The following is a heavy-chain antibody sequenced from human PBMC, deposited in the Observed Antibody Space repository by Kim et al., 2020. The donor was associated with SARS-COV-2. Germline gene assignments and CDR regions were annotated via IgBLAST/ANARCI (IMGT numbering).Heavy chain of an antibody. CDR3: AREPGIAAAAP. J-gene: IGHJ5*02. D-gene: IGHD6-13*01. V-gene: IGHV3-33*05. CDR2: ISYDGSNK. CDR1: GFTFSSYG. Sequence: GGSLRLSCAASGFTFSSYGMHWVRQAPGKGLEWVAVISYDGSNKYYADSVKGRFTISRDNSKNTLYLQMNSLRAEDTAVYYCAREPGIAAAAPWGQGTLVTVSS.